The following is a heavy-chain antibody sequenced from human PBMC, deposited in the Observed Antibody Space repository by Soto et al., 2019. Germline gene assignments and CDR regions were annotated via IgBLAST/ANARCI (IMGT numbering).Heavy chain of an antibody. Sequence: GGSLRLSCAASGFTFSSYAMSWVRQAPGKGLVWVSAISGSGGSTYYADSVKGRFTISRDNSKNTLYLQMNSLRAEDTAVYYCAKPGYYYDSSGYYRHFDYWGQGTLVTVSS. CDR3: AKPGYYYDSSGYYRHFDY. J-gene: IGHJ4*02. CDR1: GFTFSSYA. D-gene: IGHD3-22*01. V-gene: IGHV3-23*01. CDR2: ISGSGGST.